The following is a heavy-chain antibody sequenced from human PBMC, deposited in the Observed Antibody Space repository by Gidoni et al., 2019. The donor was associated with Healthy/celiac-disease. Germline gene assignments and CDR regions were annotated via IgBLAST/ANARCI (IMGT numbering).Heavy chain of an antibody. CDR3: ARVVLTGTSPKDRGYYYYGMDV. D-gene: IGHD1-7*01. J-gene: IGHJ6*02. Sequence: QVQLVQSGAELKKPGPSAKVSCKASGGTFSSYAIRWVRQAPGQGLEWMGGIIPIFGTANYAQKFQGRVTITADKSTSTAYMELSSLRSEDTAVYYCARVVLTGTSPKDRGYYYYGMDVWGQGTTVTVSS. V-gene: IGHV1-69*06. CDR1: GGTFSSYA. CDR2: IIPIFGTA.